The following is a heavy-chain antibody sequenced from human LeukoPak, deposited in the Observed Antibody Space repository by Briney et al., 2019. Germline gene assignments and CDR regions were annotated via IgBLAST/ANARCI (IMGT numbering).Heavy chain of an antibody. V-gene: IGHV3-9*01. Sequence: GRSLRLSCAASGFTFDDYAMHWVRQAPGKGLEWVSGISWNSGSIGYADSVKGRFTISRDNAKNSLYLQMNSLRAEDTALYYCAKDISSGWYPHFDYWGQGTLVTVSS. CDR1: GFTFDDYA. CDR2: ISWNSGSI. CDR3: AKDISSGWYPHFDY. D-gene: IGHD6-19*01. J-gene: IGHJ4*02.